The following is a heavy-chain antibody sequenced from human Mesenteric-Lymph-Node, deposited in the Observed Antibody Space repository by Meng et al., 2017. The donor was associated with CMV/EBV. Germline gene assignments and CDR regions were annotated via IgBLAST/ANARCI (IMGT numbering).Heavy chain of an antibody. CDR2: INRSGST. CDR3: ARGSSYDILTGYFDY. CDR1: GGSFSGYY. D-gene: IGHD3-9*01. J-gene: IGHJ4*02. Sequence: QFHRSGSGVFELSGPLSVTGAVYGGSFSGYYWNWIRQSPEKGLEWIGEINRSGSTTYNPSFTSRIIISVDTSTNQISLNMSSVTAADTAVYYCARGSSYDILTGYFDYWGQGALVTVSS. V-gene: IGHV4-34*01.